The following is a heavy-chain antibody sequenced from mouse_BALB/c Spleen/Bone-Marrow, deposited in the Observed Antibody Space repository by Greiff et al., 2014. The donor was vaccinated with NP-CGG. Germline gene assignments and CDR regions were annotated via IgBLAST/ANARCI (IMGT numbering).Heavy chain of an antibody. J-gene: IGHJ1*01. V-gene: IGHV1S56*01. CDR3: ARRFITTTHWYFDV. CDR1: GFTFTSYF. CDR2: IYPGNVST. Sequence: VHLVESGPELVKPGASVRISCKASGFTFTSYFIHWMKERPGQGLEWIGWIYPGNVSTNYNEKFKGKATLTADKSSTTAYMQLSSLTSEDSAVYFCARRFITTTHWYFDVWGAGTTVTVSS. D-gene: IGHD1-2*01.